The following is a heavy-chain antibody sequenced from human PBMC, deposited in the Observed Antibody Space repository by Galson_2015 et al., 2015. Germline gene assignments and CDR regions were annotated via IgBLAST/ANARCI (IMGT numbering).Heavy chain of an antibody. CDR1: GFTFSSYA. Sequence: SLRLSCAASGFTFSSYAMSWVRQAPGKGLEWASAISGSGGSTDYADSVKGRFTISRDNSKNTLYLQMNSLRAEDTAVYYCAKDRGAVAGTFYYFDYWGQGTLVTVSS. CDR2: ISGSGGST. J-gene: IGHJ4*02. D-gene: IGHD6-19*01. V-gene: IGHV3-23*01. CDR3: AKDRGAVAGTFYYFDY.